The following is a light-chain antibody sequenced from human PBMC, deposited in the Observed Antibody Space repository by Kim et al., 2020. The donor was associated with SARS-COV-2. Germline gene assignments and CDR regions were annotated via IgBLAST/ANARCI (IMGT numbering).Light chain of an antibody. CDR2: AAS. Sequence: ASVGDRVTITCRTTQSISSHLNWYQQKPVRAPKLLISAASTLQGGVPSRFSGSGSETDFTLTISSLQPDDFATYFCQQSYITPFTFGPGTKVDIK. J-gene: IGKJ3*01. V-gene: IGKV1-39*01. CDR3: QQSYITPFT. CDR1: QSISSH.